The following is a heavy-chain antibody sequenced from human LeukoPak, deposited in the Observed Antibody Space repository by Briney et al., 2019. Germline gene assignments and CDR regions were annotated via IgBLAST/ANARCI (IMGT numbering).Heavy chain of an antibody. CDR3: ARLRRDGYNLGGIDY. CDR1: GYTFTGYY. Sequence: ASVKVSCKASGYTFTGYYMHWLRQAPGQRLEWMGRINPNSGGTNYAQKFQGRVTMTRDTSISTAYMELSRLRSYDTAVYYCARLRRDGYNLGGIDYWGPGTLVTVSS. D-gene: IGHD5-24*01. CDR2: INPNSGGT. V-gene: IGHV1-2*06. J-gene: IGHJ4*02.